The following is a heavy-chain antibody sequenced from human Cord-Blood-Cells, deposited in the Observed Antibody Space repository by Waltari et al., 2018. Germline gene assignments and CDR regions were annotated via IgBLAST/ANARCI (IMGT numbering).Heavy chain of an antibody. D-gene: IGHD7-27*01. V-gene: IGHV4-34*01. J-gene: IGHJ4*02. CDR2: INHSGST. Sequence: QVQLQQWGAGLLKPSETLSLTCAVYGGSFSGYYWSWIRQPPGKGLEWIGEINHSGSTNYNPSLKSRVTISVDTSKNQFSLKLSSVTAADTAMYYCAKTGDLYYFDYWGQGTLVTVSS. CDR3: AKTGDLYYFDY. CDR1: GGSFSGYY.